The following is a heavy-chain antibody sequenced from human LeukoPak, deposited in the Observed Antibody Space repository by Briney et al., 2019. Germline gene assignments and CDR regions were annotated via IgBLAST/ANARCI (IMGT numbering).Heavy chain of an antibody. CDR3: ARDPGLTSSYYYMDV. Sequence: SVKVSCKASGYTFTGYYMHWVRQAPGQGLEWMGRIIPILGIANYAQKFQGRVTITADKSTSTAYMELSSLRSEDTAVYYCARDPGLTSSYYYMDVWGKGTTVTVSS. CDR2: IIPILGIA. V-gene: IGHV1-69*04. J-gene: IGHJ6*03. D-gene: IGHD1-14*01. CDR1: GYTFTGYY.